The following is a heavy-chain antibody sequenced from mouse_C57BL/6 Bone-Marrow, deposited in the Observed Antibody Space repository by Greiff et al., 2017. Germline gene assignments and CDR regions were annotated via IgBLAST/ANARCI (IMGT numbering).Heavy chain of an antibody. D-gene: IGHD4-1*01. CDR1: GFTFSSYG. CDR2: ISSGGSYT. Sequence: EVMLVESGGDLVKPGGSLKLSCAASGFTFSSYGMSWVRQTPDKRLEWVATISSGGSYTYYPDSVKGRFTISRDNAKNTLYLQMSSLKSEDTAMYYCARLAGTYFDYCGQGTTLTVSS. CDR3: ARLAGTYFDY. J-gene: IGHJ2*01. V-gene: IGHV5-6*01.